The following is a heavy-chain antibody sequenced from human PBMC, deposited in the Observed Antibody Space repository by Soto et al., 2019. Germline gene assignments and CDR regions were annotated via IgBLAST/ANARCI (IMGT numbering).Heavy chain of an antibody. V-gene: IGHV3-21*01. Sequence: GGSLRLSCAASGFTFSSYSMNWVRQAPGKGLEWVSSISSSSSYIYYADSVKGRFTISRDNAKNSLYLQMNSLRAEDTAVYYCARYGGNSGYYYYGMDVWGQGTTVTVSS. CDR2: ISSSSSYI. CDR3: ARYGGNSGYYYYGMDV. CDR1: GFTFSSYS. D-gene: IGHD2-21*02. J-gene: IGHJ6*02.